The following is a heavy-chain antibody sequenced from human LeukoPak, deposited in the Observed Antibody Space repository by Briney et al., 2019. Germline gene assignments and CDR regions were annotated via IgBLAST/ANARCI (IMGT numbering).Heavy chain of an antibody. D-gene: IGHD3-16*02. J-gene: IGHJ4*02. CDR3: AREVKGYVWGSYRYVDY. CDR2: IFNSGST. V-gene: IGHV4-39*07. CDR1: GGSISSSNYY. Sequence: SETLSLTCTVSGGSISSSNYYWGWIRQPPGKGLEWIGYIFNSGSTYYNPSLKSRVTILVDTSKNQFSLKLSSVTAADTAVYYCAREVKGYVWGSYRYVDYWGQGTLVTVSS.